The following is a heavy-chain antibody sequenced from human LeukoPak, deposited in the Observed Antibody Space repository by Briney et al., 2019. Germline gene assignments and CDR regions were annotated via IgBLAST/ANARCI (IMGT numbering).Heavy chain of an antibody. CDR1: GFSFNSHW. J-gene: IGHJ4*02. Sequence: GGSLRLSCAVSGFSFNSHWMNWVCQAPGRGLEWVASINQDGSEKYYADSVKGRFIMSRDNAKNSLYLQMNSLRVEDTAIYYCARDGEAAGLYFDYWGQGTLVTVSS. V-gene: IGHV3-7*01. CDR2: INQDGSEK. CDR3: ARDGEAAGLYFDY. D-gene: IGHD6-13*01.